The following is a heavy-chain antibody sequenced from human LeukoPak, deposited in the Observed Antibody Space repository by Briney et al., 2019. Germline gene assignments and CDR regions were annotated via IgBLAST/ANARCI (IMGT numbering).Heavy chain of an antibody. V-gene: IGHV1-69*05. CDR3: ARGPLHVALSSGYLKWLDP. D-gene: IGHD3-22*01. Sequence: ASAKVSCKASGSSFRSSTFAWVRQAPGRGLEWMGGIIPIFGTANYALEFQGRATITTDESTSTVYMELSSLRSEDTAMYYCARGPLHVALSSGYLKWLDPWGQGSLVTVSS. J-gene: IGHJ5*02. CDR2: IIPIFGTA. CDR1: GSSFRSST.